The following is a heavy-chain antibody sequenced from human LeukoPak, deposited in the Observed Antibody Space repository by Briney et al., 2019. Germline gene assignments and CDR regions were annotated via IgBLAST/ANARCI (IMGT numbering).Heavy chain of an antibody. CDR2: IKEDGREK. J-gene: IGHJ6*03. D-gene: IGHD2-15*01. Sequence: GGPLRLSCAASGFTFSSTWMSWVRQAPGKGLEWVSNIKEDGREKNYVDSVRGRFIISRDNVKNSLYLQMNSLRDEDTAAYYCARDFGYCRGGSCYTRMDVWGKGTTVTDSS. V-gene: IGHV3-7*01. CDR3: ARDFGYCRGGSCYTRMDV. CDR1: GFTFSSTW.